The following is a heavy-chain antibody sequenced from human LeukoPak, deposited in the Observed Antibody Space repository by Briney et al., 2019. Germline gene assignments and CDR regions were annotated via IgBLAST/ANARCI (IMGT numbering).Heavy chain of an antibody. Sequence: GGGTTYYADSVKGRFTISRDNSKNTLDLQMNSLRAEDTALYYCARAFGPYYFDYWGQGALVTVSS. V-gene: IGHV3-66*01. J-gene: IGHJ4*02. D-gene: IGHD3-10*01. CDR2: GGGTT. CDR3: ARAFGPYYFDY.